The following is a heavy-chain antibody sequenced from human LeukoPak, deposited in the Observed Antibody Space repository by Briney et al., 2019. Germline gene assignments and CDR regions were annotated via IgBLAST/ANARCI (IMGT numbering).Heavy chain of an antibody. D-gene: IGHD2-15*01. CDR3: ARVWCSGDSCYYFDY. V-gene: IGHV4-4*07. Sequence: SETLSLTCTVSGGSISSYYWSWIRQPAGKGLEWIGRIYTSGSTNYNPSLKSRVTMSVDTSKNQFSLKLSSVTAADTAVYYCARVWCSGDSCYYFDYWGQGTLVTVSS. CDR1: GGSISSYY. J-gene: IGHJ4*02. CDR2: IYTSGST.